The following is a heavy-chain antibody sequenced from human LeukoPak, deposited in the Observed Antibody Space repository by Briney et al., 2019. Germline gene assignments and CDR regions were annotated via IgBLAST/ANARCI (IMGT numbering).Heavy chain of an antibody. CDR3: ARYNIKRYFDY. Sequence: PSETLSLTCAVYGGSFSGYYWSWIRQPPGKGLEWIGEINHSGSTNYNPSLKSRVTISVDTSKNQFSLKLSSVTAADTAVYYCARYNIKRYFDYWGQGTLVTVSS. D-gene: IGHD1-1*01. V-gene: IGHV4-34*01. J-gene: IGHJ4*02. CDR1: GGSFSGYY. CDR2: INHSGST.